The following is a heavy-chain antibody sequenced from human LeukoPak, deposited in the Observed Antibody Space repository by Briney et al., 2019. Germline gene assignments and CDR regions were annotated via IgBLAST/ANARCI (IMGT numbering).Heavy chain of an antibody. CDR2: IYYSGST. D-gene: IGHD3-22*01. Sequence: PSETLSLTCTVSGGSISSSSYYWGWIRQPPGKGLEWIGSIYYSGSTYYNPSLKSRVTISVDTSKNQFSLKLSSVTAADTAVYYCARRPSYYYDTTFDYWGQGTLVTVSS. V-gene: IGHV4-39*07. CDR1: GGSISSSSYY. J-gene: IGHJ4*02. CDR3: ARRPSYYYDTTFDY.